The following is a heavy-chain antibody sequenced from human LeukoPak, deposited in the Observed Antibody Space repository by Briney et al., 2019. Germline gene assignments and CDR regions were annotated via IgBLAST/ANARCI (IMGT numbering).Heavy chain of an antibody. CDR3: ARVEGQWLVSPYNYYYYYMDV. CDR1: GFTLSTYW. Sequence: GGSLRLSCAASGFTLSTYWMNWVRQAPGKGLEWVATIKQDGSEKYYVDSVKGRFTISRDNAKNSLYLQMNSLRAEDTAVYYCARVEGQWLVSPYNYYYYYMDVWGKGTTVTVSS. D-gene: IGHD6-19*01. V-gene: IGHV3-7*01. J-gene: IGHJ6*03. CDR2: IKQDGSEK.